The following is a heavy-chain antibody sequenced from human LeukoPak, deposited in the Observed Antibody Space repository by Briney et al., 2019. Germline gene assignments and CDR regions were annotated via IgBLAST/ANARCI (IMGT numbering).Heavy chain of an antibody. V-gene: IGHV3-23*01. Sequence: PGGSLRLSCAASGFTFSSYAMSWVRQAPGKGLEWVSAISGSGGSTYYADSVKGRFTISRDNSKNTLYLQMNSLRAEDTAVYYCAKDAGIAVAGKRSGFDYWGQGTLVTVSS. CDR3: AKDAGIAVAGKRSGFDY. J-gene: IGHJ4*02. CDR1: GFTFSSYA. CDR2: ISGSGGST. D-gene: IGHD6-19*01.